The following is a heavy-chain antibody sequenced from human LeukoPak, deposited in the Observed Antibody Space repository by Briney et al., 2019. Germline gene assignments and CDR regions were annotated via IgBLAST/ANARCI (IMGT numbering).Heavy chain of an antibody. D-gene: IGHD5-18*01. Sequence: PGGSLRLSCAASGFTFSSYGMHWVRQAPGKGLEWVAVISYDGSNKYYADSVKGRFTISRDNSKNTLYLQMNSLRAEDTAVYYCAKEGPLDVDTAMDRTFYGMDVWGQGTTVTVSS. CDR2: ISYDGSNK. J-gene: IGHJ6*02. CDR1: GFTFSSYG. V-gene: IGHV3-30*18. CDR3: AKEGPLDVDTAMDRTFYGMDV.